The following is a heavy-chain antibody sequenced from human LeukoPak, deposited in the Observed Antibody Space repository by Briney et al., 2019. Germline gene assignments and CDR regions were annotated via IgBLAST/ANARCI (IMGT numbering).Heavy chain of an antibody. CDR2: IYSGGST. CDR3: ARGFSGYYDSSGYAFDY. Sequence: GGSLRLSCAASGFTVSSNYMSWVRQAPGKGLEWVSVIYSGGSTYYADSVKGRFTISRDNSKNTLYLQMNSLRAEDTAVYYCARGFSGYYDSSGYAFDYWGQGTLVTVSS. D-gene: IGHD3-22*01. CDR1: GFTVSSNY. J-gene: IGHJ4*02. V-gene: IGHV3-66*01.